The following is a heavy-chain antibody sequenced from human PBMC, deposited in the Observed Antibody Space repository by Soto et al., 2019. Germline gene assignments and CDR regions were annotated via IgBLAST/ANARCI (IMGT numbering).Heavy chain of an antibody. D-gene: IGHD3-10*01. CDR3: ARYGSGSYKLAYYYYGMDV. J-gene: IGHJ6*02. CDR1: GYSISSGYY. V-gene: IGHV4-38-2*01. Sequence: SETLSLTCAVSGYSISSGYYWGWLRQPPGKGLEWIGSIYHGGSTYYNPSLNSRVTLSIDMTNNHVSLILNSVTAADTAVYYCARYGSGSYKLAYYYYGMDVWGQGTTVTVSS. CDR2: IYHGGST.